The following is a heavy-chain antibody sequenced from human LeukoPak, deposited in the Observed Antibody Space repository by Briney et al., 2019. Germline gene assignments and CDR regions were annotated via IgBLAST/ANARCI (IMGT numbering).Heavy chain of an antibody. D-gene: IGHD3-10*01. Sequence: GGTLRLSCAASGFTFSSYGMSWVRQAPGNGLEWVSAISGDGGRRGSTTTYYTDSVKGRFTISRDNSKNTLYLQMNSLRAEDTALYYCAKGGISLIRGSFGYWGQATLVTVSS. J-gene: IGHJ4*02. CDR2: ISGDGGRRGSTTT. V-gene: IGHV3-23*01. CDR1: GFTFSSYG. CDR3: AKGGISLIRGSFGY.